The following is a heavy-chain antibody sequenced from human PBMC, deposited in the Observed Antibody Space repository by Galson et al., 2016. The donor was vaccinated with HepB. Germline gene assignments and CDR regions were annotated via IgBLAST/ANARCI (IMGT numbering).Heavy chain of an antibody. V-gene: IGHV3-48*02. J-gene: IGHJ6*02. D-gene: IGHD3-16*01. CDR1: GFTFSSYA. CDR3: ARDDYFRLGY. CDR2: ITSSSDTM. Sequence: SLRLSCAASGFTFSSYAMSWVRQAPGKGLEWIAWITSSSDTMYYADSVKGRFTISRDNAKNSLYLEMNSLRDEDTAVYYCARDDYFRLGYWGQGTTVTVSS.